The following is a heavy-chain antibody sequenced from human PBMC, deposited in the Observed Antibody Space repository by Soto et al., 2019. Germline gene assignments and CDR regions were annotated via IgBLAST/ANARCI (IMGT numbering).Heavy chain of an antibody. CDR2: INAGNGNT. D-gene: IGHD1-26*01. CDR3: ARGGSLYWYFDL. J-gene: IGHJ2*01. CDR1: GYTFTSYA. V-gene: IGHV1-3*01. Sequence: QVQLVQSGAEVKKPGASVKVSGKASGYTFTSYAMHWVRQAPGQRLEWMGWINAGNGNTKYSQKFQGRVTITRDTSASTAYMELSSLRSEDTAVYYCARGGSLYWYFDLWGRGTLVTVSS.